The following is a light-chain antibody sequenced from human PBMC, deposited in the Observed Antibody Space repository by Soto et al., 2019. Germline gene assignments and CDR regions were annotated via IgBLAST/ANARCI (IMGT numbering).Light chain of an antibody. Sequence: QSALTQPASVSGSPGQSITISCTGTSSDVGGYNYVSWFQQHPGKAPKLKIYEVSNRPSGVSNRFSGSKSGYTASLTISELQAENEADYYCTSFTSSSTWVFGGGTKQTVL. CDR2: EVS. J-gene: IGLJ3*02. CDR1: SSDVGGYNY. CDR3: TSFTSSSTWV. V-gene: IGLV2-14*03.